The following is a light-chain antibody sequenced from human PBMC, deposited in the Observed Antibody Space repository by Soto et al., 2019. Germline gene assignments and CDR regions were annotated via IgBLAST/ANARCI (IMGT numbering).Light chain of an antibody. CDR2: KAS. CDR1: QTISSW. J-gene: IGKJ1*01. CDR3: QHYNSYSEE. V-gene: IGKV1-5*03. Sequence: DVQMTQSPSTLSVSVGDIVTITCRASQTISSWLAWYQQKPGKAPKLLIYKASTLKSGVPSRFSGSGSGTELTLTISSLQPDDFANYYCQHYNSYSEEFGQGTKV.